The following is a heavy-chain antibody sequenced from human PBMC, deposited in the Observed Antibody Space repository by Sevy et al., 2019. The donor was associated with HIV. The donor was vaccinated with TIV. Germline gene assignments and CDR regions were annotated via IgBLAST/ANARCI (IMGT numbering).Heavy chain of an antibody. D-gene: IGHD6-19*01. Sequence: GGSLRLSCAASEFMFSTYAMHWVRQAPGKGLEWVAVISYDGSSHYYADSVKGRFTISRDNSKNTLFLQMNSLRLEDTAFYYCARDAGYSTDWYPSDYWGQGTLATVSS. V-gene: IGHV3-30-3*01. CDR2: ISYDGSSH. CDR1: EFMFSTYA. CDR3: ARDAGYSTDWYPSDY. J-gene: IGHJ4*02.